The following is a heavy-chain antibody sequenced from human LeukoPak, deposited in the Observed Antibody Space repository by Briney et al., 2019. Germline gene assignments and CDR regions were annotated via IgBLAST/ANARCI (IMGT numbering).Heavy chain of an antibody. CDR1: GGSISSYY. D-gene: IGHD4-11*01. V-gene: IGHV4-59*01. Sequence: SETLSLTCTVSGGSISSYYWSWIRQPPGKGLEWIGYIYYSGSTNYNPSLKSRVTISVDTSKNQFSLKLSSVTAADTAVYYCASCDCYSNYLFWYFDYWGQGTLVTVSS. CDR3: ASCDCYSNYLFWYFDY. J-gene: IGHJ4*02. CDR2: IYYSGST.